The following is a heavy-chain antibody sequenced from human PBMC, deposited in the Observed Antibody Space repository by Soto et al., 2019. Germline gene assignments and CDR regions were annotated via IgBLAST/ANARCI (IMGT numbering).Heavy chain of an antibody. CDR2: ISPSSSSI. CDR1: GFTFSSYN. J-gene: IGHJ4*02. Sequence: GGSLRLSCAASGFTFSSYNMHWVRQAPGPGQEWVSYISPSSSSIYYADSVKGRFTISRDNAKNSLYLQMNSLRAEDTAVYYCARVAYYYHSSGYFYWGQGTLVSVSS. V-gene: IGHV3-48*01. D-gene: IGHD3-22*01. CDR3: ARVAYYYHSSGYFY.